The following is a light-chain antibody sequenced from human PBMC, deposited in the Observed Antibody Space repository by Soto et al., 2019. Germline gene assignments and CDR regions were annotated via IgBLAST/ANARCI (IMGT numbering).Light chain of an antibody. V-gene: IGKV3-20*01. CDR2: GAS. CDR3: QQYGSSPPT. CDR1: QSVSSSY. Sequence: EIVLTQSPGTLSLSPGERATLSCRASQSVSSSYLAWYQQKPGQAHRLLIYGASSRDTGIPDRFSGSGSGTDFTLTISRLEPEDFAVYYCQQYGSSPPTFGQGTKVEIK. J-gene: IGKJ1*01.